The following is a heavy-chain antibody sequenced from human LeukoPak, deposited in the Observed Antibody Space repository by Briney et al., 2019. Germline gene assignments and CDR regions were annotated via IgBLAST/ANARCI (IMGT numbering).Heavy chain of an antibody. Sequence: GGSLRLSCAGSGFTFSSYSMHWVRQAPGKGLEWLSYISGSSTTIYYADSVKGRFTISRDNAKNSLYLQMNSLRVEGTAVYYCARGLWGTSDYWGQGTLVTVPS. J-gene: IGHJ4*02. D-gene: IGHD2-8*01. CDR2: ISGSSTTI. V-gene: IGHV3-48*01. CDR3: ARGLWGTSDY. CDR1: GFTFSSYS.